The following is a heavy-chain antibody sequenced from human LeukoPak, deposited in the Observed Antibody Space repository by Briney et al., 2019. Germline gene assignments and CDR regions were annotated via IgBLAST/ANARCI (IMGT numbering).Heavy chain of an antibody. Sequence: GESLRLSCAASGFSISTYNINWVRQAPGKGLEWVSYISSSSSTIYYADSVKGRFTISRDNAKKSLYLQMNSLRAEDTAVYYCATGIGYSSSWSPWKYYFDYWGQGTLVTVSS. CDR3: ATGIGYSSSWSPWKYYFDY. J-gene: IGHJ4*02. CDR2: ISSSSSTI. V-gene: IGHV3-48*01. D-gene: IGHD6-13*01. CDR1: GFSISTYN.